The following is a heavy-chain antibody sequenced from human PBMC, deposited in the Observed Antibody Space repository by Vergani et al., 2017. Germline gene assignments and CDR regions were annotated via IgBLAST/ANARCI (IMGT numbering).Heavy chain of an antibody. Sequence: LEESGGGSVKPGGSLRLSCAASGFKFSDHYMSWIRQAPGKGLEWVSHISPGASTVTYTDSVTGRFTVSRDNDNNSLTLDMTTLRVEDTAVYYCAKKPGISTTRHFYAMDVWGQGTTVTFSS. J-gene: IGHJ6*02. D-gene: IGHD1-1*01. CDR1: GFKFSDHY. V-gene: IGHV3-11*04. CDR3: AKKPGISTTRHFYAMDV. CDR2: ISPGASTV.